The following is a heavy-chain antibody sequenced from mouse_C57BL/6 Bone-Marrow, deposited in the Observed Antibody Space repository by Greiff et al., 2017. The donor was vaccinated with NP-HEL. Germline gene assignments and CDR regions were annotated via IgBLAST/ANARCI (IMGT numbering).Heavy chain of an antibody. J-gene: IGHJ2*01. V-gene: IGHV1-20*01. Sequence: VQLKQSGPELVKPGASVKISCKASGYSFTGYFMNWVMQSHGKSLEWIGRINPYNGDTFYNQKFKGKATLTVDKSSSTAHMELRSLTSEDSAVYYCARSRGRYYSYCFDYWGQGTTLTVSS. CDR3: ARSRGRYYSYCFDY. CDR2: INPYNGDT. D-gene: IGHD1-1*01. CDR1: GYSFTGYF.